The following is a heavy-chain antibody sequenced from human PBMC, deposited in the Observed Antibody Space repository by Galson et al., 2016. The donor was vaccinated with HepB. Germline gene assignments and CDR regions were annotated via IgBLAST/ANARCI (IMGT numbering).Heavy chain of an antibody. CDR2: INGAGGST. J-gene: IGHJ6*02. D-gene: IGHD2-15*01. CDR3: AILSVDVVLVMNGVDV. Sequence: SLRLSCAASGFAFSNYWMHWVRQVPGKGLVWVSRINGAGGSTNYADSVKGRFTISRDNAKNTLYLQMNSLRVEDAAVYYCAILSVDVVLVMNGVDVGGQGTTVTVAS. V-gene: IGHV3-74*01. CDR1: GFAFSNYW.